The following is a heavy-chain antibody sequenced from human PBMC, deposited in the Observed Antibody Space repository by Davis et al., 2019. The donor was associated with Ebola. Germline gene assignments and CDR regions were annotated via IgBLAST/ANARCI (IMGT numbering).Heavy chain of an antibody. V-gene: IGHV1-69*13. CDR2: IFPIFGVP. CDR1: GYTFTSYD. Sequence: SVKVSCKASGYTFTSYDINWVRQATGQGLEWMGGIFPIFGVPKYAQKFQGRLTITADESESTAYMDLSSLRSDDTAVYYCARAQFPTTSDHWGQGTLVTVSS. CDR3: ARAQFPTTSDH. J-gene: IGHJ4*02. D-gene: IGHD1-1*01.